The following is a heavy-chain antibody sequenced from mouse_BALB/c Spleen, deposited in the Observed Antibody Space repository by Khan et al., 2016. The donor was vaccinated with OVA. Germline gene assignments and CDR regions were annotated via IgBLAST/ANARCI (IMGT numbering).Heavy chain of an antibody. CDR1: GFTFSTYG. CDR3: ARLAYYYDSEGFAY. Sequence: EVELVESGGDVVKPGGSLKLSCAASGFTFSTYGMSWVRQTPDKRLEWVATVSTGGHYTYYQDTVKGRFTISRDNAKNTLYLQMSSLKSEDTAMFYCARLAYYYDSEGFAYWGQGTLV. J-gene: IGHJ3*01. D-gene: IGHD1-1*01. CDR2: VSTGGHYT. V-gene: IGHV5-6*01.